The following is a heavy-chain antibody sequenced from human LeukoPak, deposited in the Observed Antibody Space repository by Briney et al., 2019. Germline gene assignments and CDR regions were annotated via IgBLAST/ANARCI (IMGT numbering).Heavy chain of an antibody. D-gene: IGHD3-3*01. CDR2: IYYSGST. CDR1: GGSISSSSYY. J-gene: IGHJ3*02. Sequence: KPSETLSLTCTVSGGSISSSSYYWGWIRQPPGKGLEWIGYIYYSGSTNYNPSLKSRVTISVDTSKNQFSLKLSSVTAADTAVYYCARVSDFWSGRAFDIWGQGTMVTVSS. CDR3: ARVSDFWSGRAFDI. V-gene: IGHV4-61*05.